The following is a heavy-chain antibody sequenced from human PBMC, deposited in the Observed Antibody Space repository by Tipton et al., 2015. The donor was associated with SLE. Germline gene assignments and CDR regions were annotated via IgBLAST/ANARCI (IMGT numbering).Heavy chain of an antibody. CDR1: GGSITSSSYY. Sequence: TLSLTCTVSGGSITSSSYYWSWVRQSPTKGLEWIGEIDHTGSTNYNPALKSRVTISVDTSKNQFSLRQTSVTAADTAVYYCAKSGFGRGSYFHHWGQGTLVSVSS. CDR2: IDHTGST. D-gene: IGHD5-12*01. J-gene: IGHJ1*01. CDR3: AKSGFGRGSYFHH. V-gene: IGHV4-39*01.